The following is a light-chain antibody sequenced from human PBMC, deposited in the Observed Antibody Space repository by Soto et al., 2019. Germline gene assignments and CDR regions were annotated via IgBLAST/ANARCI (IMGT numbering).Light chain of an antibody. Sequence: DIQLTQSPSFLSASVGDRVTLTCRASQDITSYLAWFQQKPGKAPKLLIYDAPTLQSRVPSRFRGSGSGTDFTLTISSLQPEDVAIYSCQQLNSYPVTFGGGTKVEIK. CDR2: DAP. V-gene: IGKV1-9*01. J-gene: IGKJ4*01. CDR1: QDITSY. CDR3: QQLNSYPVT.